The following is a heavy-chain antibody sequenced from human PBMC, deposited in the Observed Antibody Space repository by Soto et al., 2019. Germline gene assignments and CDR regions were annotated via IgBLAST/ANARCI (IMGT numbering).Heavy chain of an antibody. CDR1: GGSISSGDYY. V-gene: IGHV4-30-4*01. Sequence: SETLSLTCTVSGGSISSGDYYWSWIRQPSGKGLEWIGYIYYSGSTYYNPSLKSRVTISVDTSKNQFSLKLSSVTAADTAVYYCAREISTYYDFWSGYWPPDYYGMDVWGQGTTVTVSS. CDR2: IYYSGST. J-gene: IGHJ6*02. CDR3: AREISTYYDFWSGYWPPDYYGMDV. D-gene: IGHD3-3*01.